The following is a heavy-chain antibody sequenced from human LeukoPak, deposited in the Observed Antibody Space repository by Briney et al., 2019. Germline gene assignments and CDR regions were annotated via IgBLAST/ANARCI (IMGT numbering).Heavy chain of an antibody. V-gene: IGHV3-23*01. D-gene: IGHD6-13*01. Sequence: PGGSLRLSCAASGFTFSSYAMSWVRQAPGKGLEWVSGITGSGDTTFYADSVKGRFTISRDNSENTLYLQMNSLRAEDTALYYCAKDYSNIPAPANPLFDYWGQGTRVTVSS. CDR1: GFTFSSYA. CDR3: AKDYSNIPAPANPLFDY. J-gene: IGHJ4*02. CDR2: ITGSGDTT.